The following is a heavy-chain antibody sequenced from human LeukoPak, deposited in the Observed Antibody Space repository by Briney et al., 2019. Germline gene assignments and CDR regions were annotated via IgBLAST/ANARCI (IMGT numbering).Heavy chain of an antibody. Sequence: PGGSLRLSRAASGFTLSSSAMSWVRQAPGKGLEWVSSISASGSTTYYADSVKGRFTISRDNSKNTLYLQMNSLRAEDTALYYCAKKDCSGASCYKAFDSWGQGTLVTVSS. CDR1: GFTLSSSA. V-gene: IGHV3-23*01. D-gene: IGHD2-2*02. CDR2: ISASGSTT. J-gene: IGHJ4*02. CDR3: AKKDCSGASCYKAFDS.